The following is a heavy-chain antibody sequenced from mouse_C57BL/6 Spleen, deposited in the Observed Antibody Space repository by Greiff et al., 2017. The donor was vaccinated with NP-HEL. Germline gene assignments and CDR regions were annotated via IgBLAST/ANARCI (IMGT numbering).Heavy chain of an antibody. Sequence: VQGVESGPGLVQPSQSLSITCTVSGFSLTSYGVHWVRQSPGKGLEWLGVIWSGGSTDYNAAFISRLSISKDNSKSQVFFKMNSLQADDTAIYYCARNDYGSSYDWYFDVWGTGTTVTVSS. CDR3: ARNDYGSSYDWYFDV. J-gene: IGHJ1*03. D-gene: IGHD1-1*01. CDR1: GFSLTSYG. CDR2: IWSGGST. V-gene: IGHV2-2*01.